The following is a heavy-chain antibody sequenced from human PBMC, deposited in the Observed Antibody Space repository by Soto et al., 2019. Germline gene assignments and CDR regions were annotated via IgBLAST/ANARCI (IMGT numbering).Heavy chain of an antibody. J-gene: IGHJ5*02. CDR2: ISYDGSNK. CDR1: GFTFSSYG. CDR3: AKDYTFGVAANWFDP. D-gene: IGHD3-3*01. V-gene: IGHV3-30*18. Sequence: GGSLRLSCAASGFTFSSYGMHWVRQAPGKGLEWVAVISYDGSNKYYADSVKGRFTISRDNSKNTLYLQMNSLRAEDTAVYYCAKDYTFGVAANWFDPWGQGTLVTVSS.